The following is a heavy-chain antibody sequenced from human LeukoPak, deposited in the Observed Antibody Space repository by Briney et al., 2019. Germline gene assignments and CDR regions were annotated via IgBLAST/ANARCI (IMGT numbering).Heavy chain of an antibody. J-gene: IGHJ4*02. CDR1: GYXFSGYY. V-gene: IGHV1-2*02. D-gene: IGHD2-15*01. CDR2: INPNSGGT. CDR3: ASGSLASYFDH. Sequence: VASVTVSCKASGYXFSGYYMHWVRQAPGQGLEWMGWINPNSGGTKYVQKFQGRVTMTRDTSISTAYMELSRLRSDDTAVYYCASGSLASYFDHWGQGTLVTVSS.